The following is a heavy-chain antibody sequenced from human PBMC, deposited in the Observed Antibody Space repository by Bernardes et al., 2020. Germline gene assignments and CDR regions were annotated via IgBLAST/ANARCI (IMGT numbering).Heavy chain of an antibody. V-gene: IGHV3-23*01. CDR3: AKDRNAYYHDSSGYYAY. Sequence: GRSLRVSCTASGFTFTSYAMSWVRQAPGKGLEWVSAISGSGGSTYYADSVKGRFTISRDNSKNTLYLQMNSLRAEDTAVYYCAKDRNAYYHDSSGYYAYWGQGTLVTVSS. J-gene: IGHJ4*02. CDR1: GFTFTSYA. CDR2: ISGSGGST. D-gene: IGHD3-22*01.